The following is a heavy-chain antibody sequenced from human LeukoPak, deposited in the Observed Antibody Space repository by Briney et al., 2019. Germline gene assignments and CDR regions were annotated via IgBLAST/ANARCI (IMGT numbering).Heavy chain of an antibody. Sequence: QSGGSLRLSCAASGFSVGSNYMNWVRQAPGKGLECVSVIFSRGSTYYADSVKGRFTISRHNSENTLYLQMNSLRVEDTAVYYCTSSSPTSYSDYWGQGTLVTASS. CDR1: GFSVGSNY. D-gene: IGHD6-13*01. CDR2: IFSRGST. CDR3: TSSSPTSYSDY. J-gene: IGHJ4*02. V-gene: IGHV3-53*04.